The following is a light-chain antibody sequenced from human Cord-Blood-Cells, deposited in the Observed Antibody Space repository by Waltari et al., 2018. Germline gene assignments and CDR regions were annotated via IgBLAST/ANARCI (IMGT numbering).Light chain of an antibody. CDR3: QQRSNWPRT. V-gene: IGKV3-11*01. CDR2: DAS. J-gene: IGKJ1*01. CDR1: QSVSSY. Sequence: EIVLTQPPATLSVSARDRATLPCRASQSVSSYLAWYQQKPGQDPRLLIYDASNRATGIPARFSGSGSGTDFTLTISSLEPEDFAVYYCQQRSNWPRTFGQGTKVEIK.